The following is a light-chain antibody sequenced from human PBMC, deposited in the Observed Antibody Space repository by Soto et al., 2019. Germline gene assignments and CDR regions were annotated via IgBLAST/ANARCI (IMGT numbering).Light chain of an antibody. CDR1: QSISSW. V-gene: IGKV1-5*01. J-gene: IGKJ1*01. CDR2: DAS. CDR3: QQYNIYSQT. Sequence: DIQMTQSPSTLSASVGDRVTITCRASQSISSWLAWYQQKPGKAPKLLIYDASSLESGVPSRFSSSGSGTEFTLTISSLQTDDFAPYYCQQYNIYSQTFGQGTKVEIK.